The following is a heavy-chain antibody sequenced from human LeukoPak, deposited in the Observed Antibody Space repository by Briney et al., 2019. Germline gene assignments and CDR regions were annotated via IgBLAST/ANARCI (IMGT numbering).Heavy chain of an antibody. CDR2: IYTSGST. V-gene: IGHV4-4*07. Sequence: SETLSLTCAVSGGSISSYYWSWIRQPAGKGLEWIGRIYTSGSTNYNPSLKSRVTMSVDTSKNQFCLKLSSVTAADTAVYYCARNRDCSSTSCYKGDWFDPWGQGTLVTVSS. CDR3: ARNRDCSSTSCYKGDWFDP. J-gene: IGHJ5*02. CDR1: GGSISSYY. D-gene: IGHD2-2*02.